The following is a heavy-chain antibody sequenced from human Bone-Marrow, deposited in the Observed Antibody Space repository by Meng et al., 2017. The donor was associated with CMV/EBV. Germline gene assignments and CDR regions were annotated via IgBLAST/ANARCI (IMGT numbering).Heavy chain of an antibody. CDR2: IYSGGST. J-gene: IGHJ6*01. Sequence: GESLKISCAASGFTFSSYAMSWVRQAPGKGLEWVSVIYSGGSTYYADSVKGRFTISRDNSKNTLYLQMNSLRAEDTAVYYCAKGGGFGVFGMDVWGQGTTVTVSS. CDR1: GFTFSSYA. CDR3: AKGGGFGVFGMDV. D-gene: IGHD3-10*01. V-gene: IGHV3-23*03.